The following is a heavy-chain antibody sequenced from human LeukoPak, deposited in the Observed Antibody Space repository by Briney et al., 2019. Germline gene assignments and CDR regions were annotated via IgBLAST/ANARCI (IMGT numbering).Heavy chain of an antibody. CDR1: GGSFSGYY. D-gene: IGHD6-19*01. CDR3: ARGQGAGTGSRWFDP. Sequence: SETLSLTCAVYGGSFSGYYWSWIRQPPGKGLEWIGEINHSGSTNYNPSLKSRVTISVDTSKNQFSLKLSSVPAADTAVYYCARGQGAGTGSRWFDPWGQGTLVTVSS. V-gene: IGHV4-34*01. J-gene: IGHJ5*02. CDR2: INHSGST.